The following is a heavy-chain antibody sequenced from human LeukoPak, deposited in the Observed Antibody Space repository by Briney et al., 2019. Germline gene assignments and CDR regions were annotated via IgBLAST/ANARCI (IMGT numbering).Heavy chain of an antibody. D-gene: IGHD3-16*01. J-gene: IGHJ4*02. CDR2: IYYSGST. CDR3: ARGGDDYVWGSFDY. V-gene: IGHV4-59*01. Sequence: SETLSLTCTVSGGSISSYYWSWIRQPPGKGLEWIGYIYYSGSTNYNPSLKSRVTISVDTSKNQFSLKRSSVTAADTAVYYCARGGDDYVWGSFDYWGQGTLVTVSS. CDR1: GGSISSYY.